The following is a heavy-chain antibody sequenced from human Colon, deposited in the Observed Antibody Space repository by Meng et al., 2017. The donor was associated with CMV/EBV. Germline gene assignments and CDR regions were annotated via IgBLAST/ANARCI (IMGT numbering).Heavy chain of an antibody. Sequence: GESLKISCAASGFTFRDYGIHWVRQAPGKGLEWVSFIRYDGNNQYYSDSVKGRFTISRDNSRNTVFLQMNSLRAEDTAVYYCARDLSNYDGNWFDPWGQGTLVTVSS. J-gene: IGHJ5*02. V-gene: IGHV3-30*02. CDR1: GFTFRDYG. CDR3: ARDLSNYDGNWFDP. CDR2: IRYDGNNQ. D-gene: IGHD4-11*01.